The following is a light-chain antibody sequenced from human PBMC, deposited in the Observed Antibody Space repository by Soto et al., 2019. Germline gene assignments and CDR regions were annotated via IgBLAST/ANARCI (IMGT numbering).Light chain of an antibody. CDR2: DAS. CDR1: QNINNY. Sequence: DIPMTQPPSSLAASVGERVTITCQASQNINNYLNWYQQKPGRAPKLLIYDASNLEAGVPSRFRGSGSGTDFTFTISRLQPEDIATYYCQQYENLPTFGQGTRLEIK. V-gene: IGKV1-33*01. J-gene: IGKJ5*01. CDR3: QQYENLPT.